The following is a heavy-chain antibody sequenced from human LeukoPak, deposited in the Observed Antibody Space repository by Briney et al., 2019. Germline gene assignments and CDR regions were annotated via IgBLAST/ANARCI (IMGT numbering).Heavy chain of an antibody. CDR3: ARERGSSNRKQRGQERDLRY. Sequence: SDTLSLTCAVCGGSFSSYYWNWIRQPPGKGLEGIGEINHNGSTNYNPSLKSRVTISVDTSKNQFSLKLSSVTAADTAVYYCARERGSSNRKQRGQERDLRYWGQGTLVPVSS. J-gene: IGHJ4*02. D-gene: IGHD6-25*01. V-gene: IGHV4-34*01. CDR1: GGSFSSYY. CDR2: INHNGST.